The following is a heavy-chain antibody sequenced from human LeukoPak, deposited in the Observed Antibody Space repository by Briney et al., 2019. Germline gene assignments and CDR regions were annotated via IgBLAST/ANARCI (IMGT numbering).Heavy chain of an antibody. J-gene: IGHJ4*02. D-gene: IGHD2-8*01. CDR1: GYTFTAYY. Sequence: ASVKVSCKASGYTFTAYYMHWVRQAPGQGLEWMGWINPNSGGTNYAQKFQDRVTMARDTSISTAYMELSRLRSDDTAVYYCARVYCTNGVCYAPFEYWGQGTLVTVSS. V-gene: IGHV1-2*02. CDR3: ARVYCTNGVCYAPFEY. CDR2: INPNSGGT.